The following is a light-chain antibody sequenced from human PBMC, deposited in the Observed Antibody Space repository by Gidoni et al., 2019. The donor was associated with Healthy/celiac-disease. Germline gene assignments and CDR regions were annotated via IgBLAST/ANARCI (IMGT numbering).Light chain of an antibody. J-gene: IGLJ3*02. CDR2: SNN. V-gene: IGLV1-47*02. CDR1: SSNIGSTY. Sequence: QSLLTQPPSASGTPGQMVTISCSGSSSNIGSTYVYWYQQLPGTAPKRLIYSNNKRPSGVPDRFSGSKSGTSASLAISGLRSEDEADYYCAAWDDTLSGPNWVFGGGTKLTVL. CDR3: AAWDDTLSGPNWV.